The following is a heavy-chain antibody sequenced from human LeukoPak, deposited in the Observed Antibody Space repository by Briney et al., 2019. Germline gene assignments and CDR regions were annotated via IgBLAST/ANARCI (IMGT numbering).Heavy chain of an antibody. CDR1: GYTFTSYD. V-gene: IGHV1-69*06. CDR2: IIPIFGTA. J-gene: IGHJ6*03. D-gene: IGHD2-15*01. Sequence: GASVKVSCKASGYTFTSYDISWVRQAPGQGLEWMGGIIPIFGTANYAQKFQGRVTITADKSTSTAYMELSSLRSEDTAVYYCARNLGYCSGGSCYYGDDYYCYMDVWGKGTTVTVSS. CDR3: ARNLGYCSGGSCYYGDDYYCYMDV.